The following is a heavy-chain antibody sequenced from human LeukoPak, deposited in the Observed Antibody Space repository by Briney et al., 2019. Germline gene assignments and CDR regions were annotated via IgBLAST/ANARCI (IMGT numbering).Heavy chain of an antibody. CDR2: IYYSGST. Sequence: SQTLSLTCTVSGGSISSGDYYWSWIRQPPGKGLEWIGFIYYSGSTNYNPSLKSRVTISVDTSKNQFSLKLSSVTAADTAVYYCARGSIYNWNLFDYWGQGILVTVSS. J-gene: IGHJ4*02. CDR3: ARGSIYNWNLFDY. V-gene: IGHV4-61*08. D-gene: IGHD1-20*01. CDR1: GGSISSGDYY.